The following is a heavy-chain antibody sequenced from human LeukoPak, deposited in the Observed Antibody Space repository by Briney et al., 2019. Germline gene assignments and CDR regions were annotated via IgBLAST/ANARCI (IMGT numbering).Heavy chain of an antibody. CDR3: ARGRTTVTSQRYFDL. V-gene: IGHV1-18*01. D-gene: IGHD4-11*01. CDR1: GYTFTSYG. CDR2: ISAYNGNT. Sequence: ASVRVSCKASGYTFTSYGISWVRQAPGQGLEWMGWISAYNGNTNYAQNLQGRVTMTTDTSTSTAYMELRSLGSDDTAVYYCARGRTTVTSQRYFDLWGRGTLVTVSS. J-gene: IGHJ2*01.